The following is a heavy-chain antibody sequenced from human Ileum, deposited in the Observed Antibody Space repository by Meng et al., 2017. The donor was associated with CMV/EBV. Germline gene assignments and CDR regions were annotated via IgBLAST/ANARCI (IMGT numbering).Heavy chain of an antibody. V-gene: IGHV4-39*07. CDR3: ARDYGDDFRGFRGDYQYYGLDG. D-gene: IGHD4-17*01. CDR2: IFYSGRP. CDR1: ISLTNHY. Sequence: AGSLTLSCTVSISLTNHYWGWIRQPPGKGLEWIASIFYSGRPYYNPSLKSRVTISVDTTKNQFSLRLSSVPAADTAVDYCARDYGDDFRGFRGDYQYYGLDGWGQGTTVTVSS. J-gene: IGHJ6*02.